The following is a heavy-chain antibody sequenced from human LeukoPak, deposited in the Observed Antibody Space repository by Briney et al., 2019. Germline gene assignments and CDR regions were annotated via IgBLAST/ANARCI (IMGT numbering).Heavy chain of an antibody. V-gene: IGHV3-9*01. CDR2: ISWNSGSI. Sequence: GGSLRLSCAASGFTFDDYAMHWVRQAPGKGLEWVSGISWNSGSIGYADSVKGRFTISRDNAKNSLYLQMSSLRAEDTALYYCAKAGDTFYYGMDVWGQGTTVTVSS. CDR1: GFTFDDYA. D-gene: IGHD2/OR15-2a*01. CDR3: AKAGDTFYYGMDV. J-gene: IGHJ6*02.